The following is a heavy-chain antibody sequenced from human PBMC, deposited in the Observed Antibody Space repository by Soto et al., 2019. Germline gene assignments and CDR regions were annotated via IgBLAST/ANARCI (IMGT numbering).Heavy chain of an antibody. J-gene: IGHJ4*02. V-gene: IGHV2-5*02. Sequence: QITLKESGPTLVKPTQTLTLTCTFSWFSLSTSGVGVGWIRQPPGKALEWLALIYWDDDKRYSPSLKSRPTITKDTSKNQVVLTMTNMDPVDTATYYCAHRKTYCGGNCYSGFDYWGQGTLVTVSS. CDR3: AHRKTYCGGNCYSGFDY. CDR1: WFSLSTSGVG. D-gene: IGHD2-21*02. CDR2: IYWDDDK.